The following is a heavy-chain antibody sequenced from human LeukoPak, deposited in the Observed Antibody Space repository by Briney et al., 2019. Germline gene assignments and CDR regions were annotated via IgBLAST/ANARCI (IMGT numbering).Heavy chain of an antibody. CDR3: ARGRLYYYDSSGYYYVIGLVYYFDY. V-gene: IGHV4-34*01. CDR1: GGSFSGYY. CDR2: INHSGCT. D-gene: IGHD3-22*01. Sequence: PSETLSLTCAVYGGSFSGYYWSWIRQPPGKGLEWIGEINHSGCTNYNPSLKSRVTISVDTSKNQFSLKLSSVTAADTAVYYCARGRLYYYDSSGYYYVIGLVYYFDYWGQGTLVTVSS. J-gene: IGHJ4*02.